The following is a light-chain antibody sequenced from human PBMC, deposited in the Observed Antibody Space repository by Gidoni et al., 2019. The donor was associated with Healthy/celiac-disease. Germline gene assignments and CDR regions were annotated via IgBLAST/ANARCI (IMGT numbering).Light chain of an antibody. V-gene: IGKV1-8*01. CDR1: QGISSY. CDR3: QQYYSYPFT. J-gene: IGKJ3*01. CDR2: DAS. Sequence: AIRMTQSPSSFSASTGDRVTITCRASQGISSYLAWYQQKPGKAPKLLLYDASTLQSGVPSRFSGSGSGTDFTLTISCLQSEDFATYYCQQYYSYPFTFGPGTKVDIK.